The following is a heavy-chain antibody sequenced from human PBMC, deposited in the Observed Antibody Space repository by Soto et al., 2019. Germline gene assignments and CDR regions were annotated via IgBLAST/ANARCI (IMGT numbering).Heavy chain of an antibody. V-gene: IGHV1-2*02. J-gene: IGHJ4*02. CDR2: ISPKSGGT. CDR3: VRPPGYISDWYYFDL. Sequence: QVQLVQSGAEVKKPGASVKVSCEASGYSFIDYYIHWVRQAPGQGFEWMGRISPKSGGTNYAQKFEGRVTMTWDTSLNTAYMELSSLISDDTAVYYCVRPPGYISDWYYFDLWGQGTLVTVSS. D-gene: IGHD3-9*01. CDR1: GYSFIDYY.